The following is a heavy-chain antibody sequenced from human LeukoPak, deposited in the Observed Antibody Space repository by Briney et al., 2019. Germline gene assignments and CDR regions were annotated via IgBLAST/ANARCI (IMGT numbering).Heavy chain of an antibody. Sequence: ASVKVSCKASGYTFTSSDIYWVRQATGQGLEWMGWMNPSSGNTGYAQKFQGRVTMTRNTSISTAYMELSKLRSEDTALYYCARSNYDFWSGYVNWFDPWGQGTPVTVSS. CDR1: GYTFTSSD. CDR3: ARSNYDFWSGYVNWFDP. V-gene: IGHV1-8*01. J-gene: IGHJ5*02. D-gene: IGHD3-3*01. CDR2: MNPSSGNT.